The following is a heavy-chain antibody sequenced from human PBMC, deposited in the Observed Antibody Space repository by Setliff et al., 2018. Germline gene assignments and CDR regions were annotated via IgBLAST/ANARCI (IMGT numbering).Heavy chain of an antibody. D-gene: IGHD2-2*01. CDR2: INTSAGST. V-gene: IGHV1-46*01. Sequence: ASVKVSCKASGYTFTSYYMHWVRQAPGQGLEWMGLINTSAGSTSNAQKFQGRVTVTTDTYTGTGYMELRSLRSDDTAMYFCARFGGSCSSSSCYASDLWGQGTMVTVSS. J-gene: IGHJ3*01. CDR3: ARFGGSCSSSSCYASDL. CDR1: GYTFTSYY.